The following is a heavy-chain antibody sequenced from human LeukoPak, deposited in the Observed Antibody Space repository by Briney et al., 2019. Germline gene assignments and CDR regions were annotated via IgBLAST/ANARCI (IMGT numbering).Heavy chain of an antibody. CDR3: ARGGARSGANCHATLYDY. J-gene: IGHJ4*02. CDR1: GFIFSSYS. Sequence: PGGSLRLSCAASGFIFSSYSMNWVRQAPGKGLEWLSYIRSGGSPKFYADSVKGRVTISRDDARNSLYLQLDSLRAEDTAVYYCARGGARSGANCHATLYDYWGQGTLVTVSS. V-gene: IGHV3-48*04. D-gene: IGHD4/OR15-4a*01. CDR2: IRSGGSPK.